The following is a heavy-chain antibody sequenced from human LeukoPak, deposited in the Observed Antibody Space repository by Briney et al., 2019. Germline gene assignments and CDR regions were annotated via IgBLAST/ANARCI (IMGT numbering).Heavy chain of an antibody. CDR1: GFTFSTYS. J-gene: IGHJ4*02. V-gene: IGHV3-48*04. CDR2: ISSSGSTI. CDR3: ARGGESVPAALLYYFDY. Sequence: PGGSLRLSCAASGFTFSTYSMNWVRQAPGKGLEWVSYISSSGSTIYYADSVKGRFTISRDNAKNSLYLQMNSLRAEDTAVYYCARGGESVPAALLYYFDYWGQGTLVTVSS. D-gene: IGHD2-2*01.